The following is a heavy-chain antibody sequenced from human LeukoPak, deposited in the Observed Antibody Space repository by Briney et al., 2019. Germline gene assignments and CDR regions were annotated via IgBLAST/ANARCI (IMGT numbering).Heavy chain of an antibody. Sequence: ASVKVSCKASGYTFTSYDINWVRQATGQGLEWMGWMNPNSGNTGYAQKFQGRVTITRNTSISTAYMELSSLRSEDTAVYYCGVKITMVRGVIYYWGQGTLVTVSS. D-gene: IGHD3-10*01. V-gene: IGHV1-8*03. CDR1: GYTFTSYD. CDR3: GVKITMVRGVIYY. J-gene: IGHJ4*02. CDR2: MNPNSGNT.